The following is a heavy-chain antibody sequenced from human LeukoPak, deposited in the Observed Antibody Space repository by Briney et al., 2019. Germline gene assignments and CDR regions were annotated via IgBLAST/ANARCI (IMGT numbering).Heavy chain of an antibody. V-gene: IGHV3-66*01. CDR2: VYSGGST. CDR1: GFTISSNY. Sequence: GGSLRLSCAASGFTISSNYMSWVRQAQGKGLEWVSVVYSGGSTSSADSVKGRFTVSGDNSKNTLYLEMNNLRAEDTAVYYCAGYYYTYPYWGRGTLVTVSS. CDR3: AGYYYTYPY. J-gene: IGHJ4*02. D-gene: IGHD2/OR15-2a*01.